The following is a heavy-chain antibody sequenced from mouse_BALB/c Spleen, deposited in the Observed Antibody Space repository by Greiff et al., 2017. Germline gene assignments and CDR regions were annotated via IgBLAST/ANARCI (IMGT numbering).Heavy chain of an antibody. CDR1: GFTFSSYG. J-gene: IGHJ4*01. V-gene: IGHV5-6-3*01. CDR2: INSNGGST. D-gene: IGHD6-2*01. CDR3: ARQTVSYAMDY. Sequence: EVQVVESGGGLVQPGGSLKLSCAASGFTFSSYGMSWVRQTPDKRLELVATINSNGGSTYYPDSVKGRFTISRDNAKNTLYLQMSSLKSEDTAMYYCARQTVSYAMDYWGQGTSVTVSS.